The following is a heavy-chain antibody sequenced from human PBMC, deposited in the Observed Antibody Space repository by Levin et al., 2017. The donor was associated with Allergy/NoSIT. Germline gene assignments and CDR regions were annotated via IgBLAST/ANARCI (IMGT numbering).Heavy chain of an antibody. CDR2: INSDGSNT. D-gene: IGHD5-12*01. CDR3: ARDLEGGYSGYEPDS. CDR1: GFTFSSYW. J-gene: IGHJ4*02. V-gene: IGHV3-74*01. Sequence: GESLKISCAASGFTFSSYWMHWVRQAPGKGLVWVSRINSDGSNTNYADSVKGRFTVSRDNAKNTLYLQMNSLRAEDTAVYYCARDLEGGYSGYEPDSWGQGTLVTVSS.